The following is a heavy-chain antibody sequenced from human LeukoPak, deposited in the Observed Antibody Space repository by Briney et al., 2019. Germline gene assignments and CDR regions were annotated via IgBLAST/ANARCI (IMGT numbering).Heavy chain of an antibody. Sequence: GASLRLSCAASGFTFSNYAMSWVRQAPGKGLEWVSAIVGSGSSTYYADSVKGRFTISRDNSKNTLYLQLNRLRAEDTAVYYCAKWGDYESVTGYYGSDYWGQGTLVTVSS. J-gene: IGHJ4*02. CDR3: AKWGDYESVTGYYGSDY. D-gene: IGHD3-9*01. CDR1: GFTFSNYA. V-gene: IGHV3-23*01. CDR2: IVGSGSST.